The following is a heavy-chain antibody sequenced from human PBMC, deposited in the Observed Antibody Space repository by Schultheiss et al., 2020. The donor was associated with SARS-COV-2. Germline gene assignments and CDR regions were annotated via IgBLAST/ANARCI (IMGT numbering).Heavy chain of an antibody. J-gene: IGHJ4*02. CDR1: GFTFSSYE. V-gene: IGHV3-48*03. CDR2: ISSSGSTI. D-gene: IGHD3-10*01. Sequence: GGSLRLSCAASGFTFSSYEMNWVRQAPGKGLEWVSYISSSGSTIYYADSVKGRFTISRDNAKNSLYLQMNSLRAEDTAVYYCARDAYYYGSGSHNYFDYWGQGTLVTVSS. CDR3: ARDAYYYGSGSHNYFDY.